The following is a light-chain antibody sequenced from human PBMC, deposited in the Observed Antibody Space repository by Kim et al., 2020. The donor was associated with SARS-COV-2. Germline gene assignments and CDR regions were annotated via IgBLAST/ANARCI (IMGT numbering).Light chain of an antibody. CDR1: RSNIGAGYD. Sequence: FTISCTGSRSNIGAGYDVHWYQQLPGTAPKLLIYGNSRRPSGVPDRFSGSKSGTSASLAITGLQAEDEADYYCQSYDSSLSGFVLFGGGTKLTVL. J-gene: IGLJ2*01. CDR3: QSYDSSLSGFVL. V-gene: IGLV1-40*01. CDR2: GNS.